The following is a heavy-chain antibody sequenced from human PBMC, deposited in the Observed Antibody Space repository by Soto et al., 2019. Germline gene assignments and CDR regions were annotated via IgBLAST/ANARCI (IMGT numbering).Heavy chain of an antibody. V-gene: IGHV1-3*01. CDR3: ARRICTNISCYVPEGNWLDP. CDR1: GYTFTGYA. J-gene: IGHJ5*02. CDR2: INAGNGNT. Sequence: GASVKVSCKASGYTFTGYAMHWVRQAPGQRLEWMGWINAGNGNTKYSQKFQGRVTITRDTSASTAYMELSSLRSEDTAVYYCARRICTNISCYVPEGNWLDPWGQGTLVTVSS. D-gene: IGHD2-2*01.